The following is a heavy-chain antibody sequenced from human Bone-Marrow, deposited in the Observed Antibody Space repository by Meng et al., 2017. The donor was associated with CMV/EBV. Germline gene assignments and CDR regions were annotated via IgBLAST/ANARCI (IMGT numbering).Heavy chain of an antibody. D-gene: IGHD5-24*01. J-gene: IGHJ4*02. V-gene: IGHV1-18*04. CDR3: ARDRDGYNGQDF. Sequence: ASVKVSCKASGYTFTYRYLHWVRQAPGQALEWMGWISGFDGHTNDAQQFQGRVTMTIDTPTSTAYMELRSLRSDDTAVYFCARDRDGYNGQDFWGRGNLVNVSS. CDR2: ISGFDGHT. CDR1: GYTFTYRY.